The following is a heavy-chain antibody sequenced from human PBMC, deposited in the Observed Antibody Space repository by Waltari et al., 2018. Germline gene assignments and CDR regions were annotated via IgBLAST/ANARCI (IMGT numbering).Heavy chain of an antibody. D-gene: IGHD3-16*01. Sequence: QPPGKGLEWSGYNFDSGSTNYSPSRKCRVTISVDTSKNQFSLKLTSVTAADTAVYYCARQSAGGRLGADYWGQGTLVTVSS. V-gene: IGHV4-59*08. CDR3: ARQSAGGRLGADY. J-gene: IGHJ4*02. CDR2: NFDSGST.